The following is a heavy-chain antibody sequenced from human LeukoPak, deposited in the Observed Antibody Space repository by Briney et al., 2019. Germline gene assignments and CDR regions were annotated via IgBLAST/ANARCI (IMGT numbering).Heavy chain of an antibody. D-gene: IGHD3-3*01. V-gene: IGHV3-74*01. Sequence: PGGSLRLSCAASGFTFSNYWMHWVRQAPSKGLVWVSRITSGGSNTIYADSVKGRFAISRDNAENTLYLQMNSLRTEDTALYYCAKDIGDFWSGFYAIFNYWGQGNLVIVSS. CDR1: GFTFSNYW. CDR3: AKDIGDFWSGFYAIFNY. CDR2: ITSGGSNT. J-gene: IGHJ4*02.